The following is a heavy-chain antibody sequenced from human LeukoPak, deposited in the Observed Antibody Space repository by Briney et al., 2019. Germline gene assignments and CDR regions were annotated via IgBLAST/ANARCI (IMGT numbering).Heavy chain of an antibody. D-gene: IGHD3-22*01. CDR1: GYTFTSYY. J-gene: IGHJ4*02. V-gene: IGHV1-46*01. Sequence: ASVTVSCKSSGYTFTSYYLHWLRQARGQGRDWMGLIQPSCGSANYAQKFQGRVTMTRNTSITTAYMELSSLRSEDTAVYYCARVRAYYDSSEAYWGQGSLVTVSS. CDR3: ARVRAYYDSSEAY. CDR2: IQPSCGSA.